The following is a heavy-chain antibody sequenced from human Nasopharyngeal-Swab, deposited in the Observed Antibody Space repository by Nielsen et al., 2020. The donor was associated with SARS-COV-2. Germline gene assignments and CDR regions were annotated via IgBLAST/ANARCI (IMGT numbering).Heavy chain of an antibody. CDR1: GGSISSGGYY. CDR3: ARPGGSGDPYWYLDL. Sequence: SETLSLTCTVSGGSISSGGYYWSWIRQHPGKGLEWIGYIYYSGSTYYNPSLKSRVTISVDTSKNQISLKLTSVTAADTAVYYCARPGGSGDPYWYLDLWGRGTLVTVSS. CDR2: IYYSGST. V-gene: IGHV4-31*03. D-gene: IGHD3-16*01. J-gene: IGHJ2*01.